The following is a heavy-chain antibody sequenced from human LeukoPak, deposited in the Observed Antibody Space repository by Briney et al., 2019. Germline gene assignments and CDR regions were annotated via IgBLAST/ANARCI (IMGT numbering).Heavy chain of an antibody. CDR2: IYYSGST. D-gene: IGHD3-9*01. CDR3: ARTELYYDILTGYLFDY. J-gene: IGHJ4*02. V-gene: IGHV4-59*01. CDR1: GGSLSSYY. Sequence: SETLSLTCTVSGGSLSSYYWSWIRQPPGKGLEWIGYIYYSGSTNYNPSLKSRVTISVDTSKNQFSLKLSSVTAADTAVYYCARTELYYDILTGYLFDYWGQGTLVTVSS.